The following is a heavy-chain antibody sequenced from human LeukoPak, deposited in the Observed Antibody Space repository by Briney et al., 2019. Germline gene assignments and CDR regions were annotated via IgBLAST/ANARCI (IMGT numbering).Heavy chain of an antibody. CDR2: IRSKANSYAT. Sequence: GGSLRLSCAASGFTFSGSAMHWVRQASGKGLEWVGRIRSKANSYATAYAASVKGRFTISRDNSKNTLYLQMNSLRAEDTAVYYCARDLITMVRGALGLLDVWGKGTTVTVSS. CDR1: GFTFSGSA. V-gene: IGHV3-73*01. D-gene: IGHD3-10*01. CDR3: ARDLITMVRGALGLLDV. J-gene: IGHJ6*04.